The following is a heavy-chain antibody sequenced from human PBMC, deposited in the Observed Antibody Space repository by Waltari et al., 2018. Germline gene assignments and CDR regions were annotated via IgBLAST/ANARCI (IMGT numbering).Heavy chain of an antibody. CDR3: ARLRNPADYFDY. J-gene: IGHJ4*02. V-gene: IGHV4-38-2*01. CDR2: IYHSGST. Sequence: QVQLQESGPGLVKPSETLSLTCAVSGYSLSSGYYWGWIRQPPGKGLEWIGSIYHSGSTYYNPSLKSRVTISVDTSKNQFSLKLSSVTAADTAVYYCARLRNPADYFDYWGQGTLVTVSS. CDR1: GYSLSSGYY.